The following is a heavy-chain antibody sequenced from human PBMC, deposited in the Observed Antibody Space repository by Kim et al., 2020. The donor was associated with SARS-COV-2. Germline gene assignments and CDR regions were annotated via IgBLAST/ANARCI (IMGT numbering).Heavy chain of an antibody. V-gene: IGHV1-8*01. CDR3: ARGARYFDWLSSSYYNYGMDV. Sequence: ASVKVSCKASGYTFTSYDINWVRQATGQGLAWMGWMNPNSGNTGYAQKFHDRVTMTRNTSISTAYMELSSLRSEDTAVYSCARGARYFDWLSSSYYNYGMDVWGQGTTVTVSS. CDR2: MNPNSGNT. D-gene: IGHD3-9*01. J-gene: IGHJ6*02. CDR1: GYTFTSYD.